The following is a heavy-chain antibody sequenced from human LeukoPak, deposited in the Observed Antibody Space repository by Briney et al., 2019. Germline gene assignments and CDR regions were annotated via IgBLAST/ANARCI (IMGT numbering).Heavy chain of an antibody. CDR1: GGSISSYY. CDR3: ARDPSFNDAFDI. D-gene: IGHD2-2*01. Sequence: SETLSLTCTVSGGSISSYYWSWIRQPPGKGLEWIGYIYYSGSTNYNPSLKSRVTISVDTSKNQFSLKLSSVTAADTAVYYCARDPSFNDAFDIWGQGTMVTVSS. CDR2: IYYSGST. J-gene: IGHJ3*02. V-gene: IGHV4-59*12.